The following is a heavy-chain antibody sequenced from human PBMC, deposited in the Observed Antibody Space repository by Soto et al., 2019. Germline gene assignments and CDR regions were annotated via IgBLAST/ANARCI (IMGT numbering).Heavy chain of an antibody. CDR2: TRNQGSSYST. CDR3: AGGDGGGFDY. D-gene: IGHD4-17*01. V-gene: IGHV3-72*01. Sequence: EVRLVESGGALVQPGGSLRLSCAASGITFSDHYLDWVRQAPGEGLEWVGRTRNQGSSYSTEYAASVKGRFTISRDDSKNSLYLQMNSLKTEDTAVYYCAGGDGGGFDYWGQGTLVTVSS. J-gene: IGHJ4*02. CDR1: GITFSDHY.